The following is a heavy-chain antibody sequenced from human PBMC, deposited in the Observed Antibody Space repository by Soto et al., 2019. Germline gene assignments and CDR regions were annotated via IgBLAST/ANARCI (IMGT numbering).Heavy chain of an antibody. V-gene: IGHV4-31*03. CDR1: GGSISSGGYY. CDR3: ARGSGITMVRGVMVDV. Sequence: SETLSLTCTVSGGSISSGGYYWSWIRQHPGKGLEWIGYIYYSGSTYYNPSLKSRVTISVDTSKNQFSLKLSSVTAADTAVYYCARGSGITMVRGVMVDVWGQGTTVT. D-gene: IGHD3-10*01. J-gene: IGHJ6*02. CDR2: IYYSGST.